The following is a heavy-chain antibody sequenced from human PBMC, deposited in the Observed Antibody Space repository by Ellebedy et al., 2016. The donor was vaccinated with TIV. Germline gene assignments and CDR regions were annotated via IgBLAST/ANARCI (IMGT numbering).Heavy chain of an antibody. J-gene: IGHJ1*01. V-gene: IGHV3-21*01. D-gene: IGHD6-13*01. CDR1: GFTFSAYD. Sequence: PGGSLRLSCATSGFTFSAYDMNWVRQAPGQGLEWLSSISTTSDYKYYADSVKGRFTVSRDNAKNSLYRQMDSLRVEDTAVYFCARDSAAAEDYIEYFQRWGQGTLVTVSS. CDR3: ARDSAAAEDYIEYFQR. CDR2: ISTTSDYK.